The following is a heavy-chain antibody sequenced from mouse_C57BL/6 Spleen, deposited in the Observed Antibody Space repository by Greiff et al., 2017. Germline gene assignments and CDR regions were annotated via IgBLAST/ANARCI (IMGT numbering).Heavy chain of an antibody. CDR3: ARKFYGSSYVVDY. V-gene: IGHV1-50*01. D-gene: IGHD1-1*01. CDR1: GYTFTSYW. J-gene: IGHJ2*01. CDR2: IDPSDSYT. Sequence: QVQLQQPGAELVKPGASVKLSCKASGYTFTSYWMQWVKQRPGQGLEWIGEIDPSDSYTNYNQKFKGKATWTVDTSASTAYMQLSSLTTEESAVYYCARKFYGSSYVVDYWGQGTTLTVSS.